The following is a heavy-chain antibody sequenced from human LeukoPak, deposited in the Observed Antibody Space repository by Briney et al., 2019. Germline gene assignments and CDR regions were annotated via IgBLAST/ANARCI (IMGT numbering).Heavy chain of an antibody. J-gene: IGHJ5*02. CDR1: GGSISSYY. CDR3: ARWAYCGSASFYGFDP. CDR2: IYYSGST. D-gene: IGHD2-2*01. V-gene: IGHV4-59*01. Sequence: PSETLSLTCTVSGGSISSYYWNWIRQPPGKGLEWIGYIYYSGSTNYNPSLKSRVTISVDTSKNQFSLRLTSVTAADTAVYYCARWAYCGSASFYGFDPWGQGTLVTVSS.